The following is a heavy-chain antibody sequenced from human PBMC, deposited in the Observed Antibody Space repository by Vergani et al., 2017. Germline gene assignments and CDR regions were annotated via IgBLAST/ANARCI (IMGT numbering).Heavy chain of an antibody. J-gene: IGHJ4*02. Sequence: DVHLAESGGGFFQPGGSLRLSCSASGFSFNSYWMHWVRQVPGKGLLWVSAISGSGGNTFYTDSVKGRFTISRDNSKNMLFLQMNNLRTEDTAIYYCAKQYFVSGNYLFDYWGQGTLVTVSS. CDR2: ISGSGGNT. D-gene: IGHD3-10*01. V-gene: IGHV3-23*04. CDR3: AKQYFVSGNYLFDY. CDR1: GFSFNSYW.